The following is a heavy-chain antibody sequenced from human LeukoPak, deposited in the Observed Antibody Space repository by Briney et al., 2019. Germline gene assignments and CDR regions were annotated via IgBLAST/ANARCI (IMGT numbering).Heavy chain of an antibody. D-gene: IGHD3-22*01. CDR1: GVSISSGDYY. CDR2: IYYSGST. J-gene: IGHJ5*02. V-gene: IGHV4-30-4*01. Sequence: PSETLSLTCTVSGVSISSGDYYWSWLRQPPGKGLEWIGYIYYSGSTYYNPSLKSRVTISVDTSKNQFSLKLSSVTAADTAVYYCARDIYDSSGYYYDHWGQGTLVTVSS. CDR3: ARDIYDSSGYYYDH.